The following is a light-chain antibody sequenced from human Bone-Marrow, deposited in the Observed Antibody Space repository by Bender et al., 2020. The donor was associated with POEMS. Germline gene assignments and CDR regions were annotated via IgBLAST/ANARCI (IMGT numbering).Light chain of an antibody. CDR3: CSYTSRSTVV. CDR2: DVS. Sequence: QSALTQPASVSGSPGQSITISCTGTSSDVGGYNYVSWFQQHPGKAPKLMIYDVSDRPSGVSNRFSGSKSGNTASLTISGLQPEDEADYYCCSYTSRSTVVFGGGTKLTVL. V-gene: IGLV2-14*01. CDR1: SSDVGGYNY. J-gene: IGLJ3*02.